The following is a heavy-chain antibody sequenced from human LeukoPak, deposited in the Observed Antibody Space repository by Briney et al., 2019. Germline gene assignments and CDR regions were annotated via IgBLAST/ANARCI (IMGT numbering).Heavy chain of an antibody. CDR2: MNPNSGNT. Sequence: GASVKVSCKASGYTFTSYDINWVRQATGQGLEWMGWMNPNSGNTGYAQKFQGRVTITRNTSISTAYMELSSLRSEDTAVYYCARRWQYSSLSAFDIWGQGTMVTVSS. D-gene: IGHD6-6*01. CDR3: ARRWQYSSLSAFDI. CDR1: GYTFTSYD. J-gene: IGHJ3*02. V-gene: IGHV1-8*03.